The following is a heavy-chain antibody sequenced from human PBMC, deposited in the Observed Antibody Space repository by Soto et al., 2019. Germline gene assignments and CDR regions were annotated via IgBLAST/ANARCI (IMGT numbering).Heavy chain of an antibody. D-gene: IGHD3-10*01. J-gene: IGHJ6*03. Sequence: SETLSLTCTVSGGSISSGGYYWSWIRQHPGKGLEWIGYIYYSGSTYYNPSLKSRVTISVDTSKNQFSLKLSSVTAADTAVYYCARVGGSGSMDYYYYYMDVWGKGTTVTVSS. CDR1: GGSISSGGYY. CDR2: IYYSGST. V-gene: IGHV4-31*03. CDR3: ARVGGSGSMDYYYYYMDV.